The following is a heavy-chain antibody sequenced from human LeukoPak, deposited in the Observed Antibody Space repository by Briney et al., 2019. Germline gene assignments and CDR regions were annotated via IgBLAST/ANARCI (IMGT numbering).Heavy chain of an antibody. D-gene: IGHD2-15*01. J-gene: IGHJ4*02. V-gene: IGHV3-23*01. CDR2: ISGSGGST. CDR1: GFTXXXYA. Sequence: RLSCXXXGFTXXXYAMSWVRQAPGKGLEWVSAISGSGGSTYYADSVKGRFTISRDNSKNTLYPQMNSLRAEDTAVYYCARGGLAPTTKYFFDYWGQGTLVTVSS. CDR3: ARGGLAPTTKYFFDY.